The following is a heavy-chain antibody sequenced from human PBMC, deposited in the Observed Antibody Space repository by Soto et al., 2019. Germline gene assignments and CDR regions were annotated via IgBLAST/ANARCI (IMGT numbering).Heavy chain of an antibody. CDR2: INAGNGNT. CDR3: ARETVVVAPAAGTTHNWFDP. Sequence: ASVKVSCKASGYTFTSYAMHWVRQAPGQRLEWMGWINAGNGNTKYSQKFQGRVTITRDTSASTAYMELSSLRSEDTAVYYCARETVVVAPAAGTTHNWFDPWGQGTLVTVSS. D-gene: IGHD2-2*01. V-gene: IGHV1-3*01. J-gene: IGHJ5*02. CDR1: GYTFTSYA.